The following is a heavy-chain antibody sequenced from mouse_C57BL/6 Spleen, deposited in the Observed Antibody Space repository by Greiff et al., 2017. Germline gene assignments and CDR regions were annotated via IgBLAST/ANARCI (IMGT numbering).Heavy chain of an antibody. CDR2: ILPGSGST. Sequence: VQLQESGAELMKPGASVKLSCKATGYKFTGYWIEWVKQRPGHGLEWIGEILPGSGSTNYNEKFQGKAKFTADTSSNTAYMQLSSLTTEDAAIYYGARGRYGSSDWYFDVWGTGTTVTVSS. CDR1: GYKFTGYW. J-gene: IGHJ1*03. V-gene: IGHV1-9*01. CDR3: ARGRYGSSDWYFDV. D-gene: IGHD1-1*01.